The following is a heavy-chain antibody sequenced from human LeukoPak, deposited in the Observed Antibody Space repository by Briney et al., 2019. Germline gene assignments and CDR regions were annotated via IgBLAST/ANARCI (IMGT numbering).Heavy chain of an antibody. CDR2: INQVGDSL. Sequence: GGSLRLSCAASGFTLGDFWMSWVRQAPGKGLEWVANINQVGDSLSYVTSVRGRFTISRDNAKNALFLQMSSLRAGDTAIYYCAREFVVEPKSSFDHWGQGTLVTVSS. CDR3: AREFVVEPKSSFDH. CDR1: GFTLGDFW. D-gene: IGHD2-21*01. J-gene: IGHJ4*02. V-gene: IGHV3-7*03.